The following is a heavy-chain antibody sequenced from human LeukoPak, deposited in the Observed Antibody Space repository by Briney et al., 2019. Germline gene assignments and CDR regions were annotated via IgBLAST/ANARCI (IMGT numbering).Heavy chain of an antibody. CDR2: IYYSGST. D-gene: IGHD3-3*01. Sequence: PSETLSLTCTVSGGSISSYYWSWIRQPPGKGLEWIGYIYYSGSTNYNPSLKSRVTISVDTSKNQFSLKLSSVTAADTAVYYCARTYYDFWSGYPQPFDYWGQGTLVTVSS. V-gene: IGHV4-59*01. J-gene: IGHJ4*02. CDR1: GGSISSYY. CDR3: ARTYYDFWSGYPQPFDY.